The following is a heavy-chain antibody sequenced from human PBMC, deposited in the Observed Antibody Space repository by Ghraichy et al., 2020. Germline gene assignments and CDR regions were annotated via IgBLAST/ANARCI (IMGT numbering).Heavy chain of an antibody. Sequence: SETLSLTCAVYVGSFSGYYWSWIRQPPGKGLEWIGEINPTGTTNNSPSLKSRLTMLVDTSKNQFSLKLKSVSAADTAMYYCARRRQIWSAEGDAFDIWGQGTMVTVSS. CDR3: ARRRQIWSAEGDAFDI. D-gene: IGHD5-18*01. CDR2: INPTGTT. CDR1: VGSFSGYY. J-gene: IGHJ3*02. V-gene: IGHV4-34*01.